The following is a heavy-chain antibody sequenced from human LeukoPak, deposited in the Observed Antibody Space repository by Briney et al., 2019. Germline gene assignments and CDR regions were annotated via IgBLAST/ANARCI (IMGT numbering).Heavy chain of an antibody. Sequence: SGGSLRLSCAASGFTFSSYAMHWVRQAPGKGLEWVAVISYDETSKYYADSVRGRFTISRDNSKNTLYLQMNSLRAEDTAVYYCARDFYPSTTVTTSLDYWGQGTLVTVSS. J-gene: IGHJ4*02. CDR1: GFTFSSYA. D-gene: IGHD4-17*01. V-gene: IGHV3-30*04. CDR2: ISYDETSK. CDR3: ARDFYPSTTVTTSLDY.